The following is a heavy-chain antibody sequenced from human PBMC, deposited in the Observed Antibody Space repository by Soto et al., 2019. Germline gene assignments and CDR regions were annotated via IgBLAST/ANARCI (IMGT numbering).Heavy chain of an antibody. CDR3: ARDVPTLYDFWSGYRPFDY. Sequence: ASVKVSCKASGYTITSYSINWVRQAPGQGLEWMGWISTYNGSTHYPQKFQGRVTMTTDTSTSTAYMELRSLRSDDTAVFYCARDVPTLYDFWSGYRPFDYWGQGTLVTVSS. V-gene: IGHV1-18*01. D-gene: IGHD3-3*01. CDR2: ISTYNGST. CDR1: GYTITSYS. J-gene: IGHJ4*02.